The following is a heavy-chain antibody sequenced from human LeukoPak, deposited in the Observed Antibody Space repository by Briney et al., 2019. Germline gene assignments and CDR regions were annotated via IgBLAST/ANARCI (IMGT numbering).Heavy chain of an antibody. D-gene: IGHD4-17*01. V-gene: IGHV3-7*01. J-gene: IGHJ6*03. Sequence: GGSLRLSCAASGFTFSSYWMSWVRQAPGKGLEWVANIKEDGSEKNYVDSVKGRFTISRDNAKNSLYLQMNRLRAEDTAVYYCAITLTNFYYYYYMDVWGKGTTVTVSS. CDR1: GFTFSSYW. CDR3: AITLTNFYYYYYMDV. CDR2: IKEDGSEK.